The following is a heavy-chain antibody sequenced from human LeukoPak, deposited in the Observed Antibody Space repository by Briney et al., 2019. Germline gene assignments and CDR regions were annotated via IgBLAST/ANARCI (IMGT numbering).Heavy chain of an antibody. J-gene: IGHJ4*02. V-gene: IGHV3-43*01. CDR1: GFTFDAFT. Sequence: PGGSLRLSCAASGFTFDAFTMHWVRQAPGKGLEWVSLISWDSTNTYYADSVKGRFTISRDNSKNSLYLQMNSLRTEDTAFYYRAKEWTTIYFDYWGQGTLVTVSS. CDR3: AKEWTTIYFDY. D-gene: IGHD1-26*01. CDR2: ISWDSTNT.